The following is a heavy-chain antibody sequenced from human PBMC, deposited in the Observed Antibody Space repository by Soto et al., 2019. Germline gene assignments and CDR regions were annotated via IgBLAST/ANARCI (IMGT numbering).Heavy chain of an antibody. CDR3: ARGHALRFLEWLPAFDY. J-gene: IGHJ4*02. CDR1: GGSISSVGYY. D-gene: IGHD3-3*01. V-gene: IGHV4-31*03. CDR2: IYYSGST. Sequence: TLSVTCTVCGGSISSVGYYWSWIRQHPGKGLEWIGYIYYSGSTYYNPSLKSRVTISVDTSKNQFSLKLSSVTAADTAVYYCARGHALRFLEWLPAFDYWGQGTLVTVSS.